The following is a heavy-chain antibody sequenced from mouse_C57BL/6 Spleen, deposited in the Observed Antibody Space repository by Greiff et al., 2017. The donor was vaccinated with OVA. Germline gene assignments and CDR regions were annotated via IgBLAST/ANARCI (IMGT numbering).Heavy chain of an antibody. CDR3: ARHAWDGYFDV. CDR1: GFTFSDYY. J-gene: IGHJ1*03. D-gene: IGHD4-1*01. Sequence: EVQLVESGGGLVQPGGSLKLSCAASGFTFSDYYMYWVRQTPEKRLEWVAYISNGGGSTYYPDTVKGRFTISRDNAKNTLYLQMSRLKSEDTAMYYCARHAWDGYFDVWGTGTTVTVSS. CDR2: ISNGGGST. V-gene: IGHV5-12*01.